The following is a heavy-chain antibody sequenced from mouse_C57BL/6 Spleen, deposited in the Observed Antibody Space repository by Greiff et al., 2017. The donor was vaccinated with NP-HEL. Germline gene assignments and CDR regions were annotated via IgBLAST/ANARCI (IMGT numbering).Heavy chain of an antibody. CDR3: TTQLGRDAY. V-gene: IGHV14-4*01. D-gene: IGHD4-1*02. J-gene: IGHJ3*01. CDR1: GFNIKDDY. CDR2: IDPENGDT. Sequence: VQLKQSGAELVRPGASVKLSCTASGFNIKDDYMHWVKQRPEQGLEWIGWIDPENGDTEYASKFQGKATITADTSSNTAYLQLSSLTSEDTAVYYCTTQLGRDAYWGQGTLVTVSA.